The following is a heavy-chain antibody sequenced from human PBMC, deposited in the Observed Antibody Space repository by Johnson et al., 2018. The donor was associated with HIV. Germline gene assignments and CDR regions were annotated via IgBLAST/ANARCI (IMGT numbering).Heavy chain of an antibody. D-gene: IGHD2-2*01. J-gene: IGHJ3*02. CDR1: GFTSTNCA. CDR2: ISYDGSNN. CDR3: AKGVPPGCSSTSCHRAFDI. V-gene: IGHV3-30*07. Sequence: QVQLVESGGGLIQPGGSLRLSCAASGFTSTNCARHWVRQAPGISYDGSNNYYADCVKGRFTVSRDNSKNTLFLQMNSLRAEDTAVYYCAKGVPPGCSSTSCHRAFDIWGQGTMVTVSS.